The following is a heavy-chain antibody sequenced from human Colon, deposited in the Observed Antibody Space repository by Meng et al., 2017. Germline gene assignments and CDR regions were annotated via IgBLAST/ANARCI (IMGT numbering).Heavy chain of an antibody. J-gene: IGHJ1*01. CDR1: GGSISSTNC. D-gene: IGHD2-21*01. CDR2: ISPSGSS. V-gene: IGHV4-4*02. Sequence: QGRRQDSGPGLVKPSGTLSLTCAVSGGSISSTNCGSWVRQSPGKGLEWIGEISPSGSSNYNPSLKSRVTMSLDKSKNQLFLNLGSVSAADTAVYYCARENEGIGFTPAGQWGQGTLVTVSS. CDR3: ARENEGIGFTPAGQ.